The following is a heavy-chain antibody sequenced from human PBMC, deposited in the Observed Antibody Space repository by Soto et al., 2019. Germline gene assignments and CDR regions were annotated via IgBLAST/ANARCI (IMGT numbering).Heavy chain of an antibody. CDR2: MNPDSGDT. Sequence: ASVNVSCKSSGYTFTNYDINWVRRATGQGPEWMGWMNPDSGDTGYVQKFQGRVTMTRSTSISTAYMELSDLRSEDTAVYYCARSRGGTGVHFDYWGQGTLVTVSS. J-gene: IGHJ4*02. V-gene: IGHV1-8*01. CDR1: GYTFTNYD. D-gene: IGHD7-27*01. CDR3: ARSRGGTGVHFDY.